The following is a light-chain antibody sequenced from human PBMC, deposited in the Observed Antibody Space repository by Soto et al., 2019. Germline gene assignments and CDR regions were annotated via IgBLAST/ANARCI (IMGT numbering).Light chain of an antibody. CDR3: QQYSDFSALT. V-gene: IGKV1-5*03. CDR2: KAS. J-gene: IGKJ4*01. Sequence: NQMNQSPSTLSASLGDRVTITCRASQSINSWLAWYQQKPGKAPKLLIYKASSLESGVPSTFSGSGSGTEFTLTISSLQPDDFATYYCQQYSDFSALTFGGGT. CDR1: QSINSW.